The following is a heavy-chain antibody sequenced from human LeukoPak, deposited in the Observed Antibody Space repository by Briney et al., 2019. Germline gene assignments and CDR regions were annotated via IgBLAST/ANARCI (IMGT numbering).Heavy chain of an antibody. Sequence: PSETLSLTCAVWGGSFSGYYWIGIPKPPGKGLVWIGEINHSGSTNSNPSLKSLVTISVDTSKSQFSLRLSSVAAADTAVYYCARAHYDDDYWGQGTLVTVSS. CDR1: GGSFSGYY. CDR3: ARAHYDDDY. V-gene: IGHV4-34*01. D-gene: IGHD3-3*01. CDR2: INHSGST. J-gene: IGHJ4*02.